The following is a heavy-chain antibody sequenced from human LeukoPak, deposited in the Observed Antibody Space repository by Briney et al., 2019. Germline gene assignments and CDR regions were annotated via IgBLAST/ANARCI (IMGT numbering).Heavy chain of an antibody. CDR1: GYSFTSYW. V-gene: IGHV5-51*01. CDR3: ARSLHYYDFWSGSATKLSGGLDY. J-gene: IGHJ4*02. CDR2: IYPGDSDT. Sequence: GESLKISCKGSGYSFTSYWIGWVRQMPGKGLEWMGIIYPGDSDTRYSPSFQGQVTISADKSISTAYLQWSSLKASDTAMYYCARSLHYYDFWSGSATKLSGGLDYWGQGTLVTVSS. D-gene: IGHD3-3*01.